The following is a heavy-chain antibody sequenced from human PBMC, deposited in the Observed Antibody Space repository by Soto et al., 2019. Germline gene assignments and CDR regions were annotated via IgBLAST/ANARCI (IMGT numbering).Heavy chain of an antibody. V-gene: IGHV3-23*01. CDR1: GLPVSTNY. D-gene: IGHD1-1*01. Sequence: GGSLRLSCVVSGLPVSTNYMSWVRQAPGKGLEWVSHISGSGGSTSYADSVKGRFTISRDNSKNTLYLQMNSLRAEDTAVYYCAKEDLERDYFDYWGQGTLVTVSS. CDR2: ISGSGGST. CDR3: AKEDLERDYFDY. J-gene: IGHJ4*02.